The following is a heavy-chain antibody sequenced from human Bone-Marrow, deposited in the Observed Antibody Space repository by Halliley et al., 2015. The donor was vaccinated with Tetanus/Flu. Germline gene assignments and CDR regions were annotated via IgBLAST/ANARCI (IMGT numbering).Heavy chain of an antibody. D-gene: IGHD2-8*01. V-gene: IGHV3-7*04. J-gene: IGHJ4*02. Sequence: INQDGSEKYYVDSGKGRFTISRDNAKNSLYLQMNSLRAEDTAVYYCARVGMYYRSFDSWGQGTLVTVSS. CDR2: INQDGSEK. CDR3: ARVGMYYRSFDS.